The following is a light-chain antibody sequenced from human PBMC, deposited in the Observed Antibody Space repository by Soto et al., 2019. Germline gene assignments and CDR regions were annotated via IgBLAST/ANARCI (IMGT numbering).Light chain of an antibody. CDR3: QQYYSLPYT. CDR1: QSVLYSPSNRNF. J-gene: IGKJ2*01. Sequence: DIVMTQSPDSLAVSLGERATINCKSSQSVLYSPSNRNFLAWYQQKAGQPPQLIIYRASSRESGVPDRISGSGSGTEFTLTISSLQAEDVAGYYCQQYYSLPYTFGQGTKLEIK. V-gene: IGKV4-1*01. CDR2: RAS.